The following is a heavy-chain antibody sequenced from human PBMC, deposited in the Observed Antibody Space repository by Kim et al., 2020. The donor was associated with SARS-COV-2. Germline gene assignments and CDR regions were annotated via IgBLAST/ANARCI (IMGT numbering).Heavy chain of an antibody. Sequence: SETLSLTCTVSGGSISSYSWSWIRQPPGKGLEWIGYINYSGSTNYNPSLKSRVTISVDTSKNQFSLKLSSVTAADTAVYYCARHHDYYYYGMDVWGQGTTVTVSS. CDR2: INYSGST. CDR3: ARHHDYYYYGMDV. V-gene: IGHV4-59*13. CDR1: GGSISSYS. J-gene: IGHJ6*02.